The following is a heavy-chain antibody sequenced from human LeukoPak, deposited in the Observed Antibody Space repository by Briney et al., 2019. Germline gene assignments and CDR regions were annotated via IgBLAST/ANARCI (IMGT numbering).Heavy chain of an antibody. CDR1: GFTFSSYW. D-gene: IGHD6-19*01. CDR3: ARVGRLVAGTDVFYYYGMDV. Sequence: GGSLRLSCAASGFTFSSYWMSWVRQAPGKGLEWVANIKQDGSEKYYVDSVKGRFTISRDNAKNSLYLQMNSLRAEGTAVYYCARVGRLVAGTDVFYYYGMDVWGQGTTVTVSS. J-gene: IGHJ6*02. CDR2: IKQDGSEK. V-gene: IGHV3-7*01.